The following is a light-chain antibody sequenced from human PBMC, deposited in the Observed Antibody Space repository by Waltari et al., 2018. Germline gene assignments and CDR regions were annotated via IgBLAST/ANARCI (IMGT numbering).Light chain of an antibody. J-gene: IGKJ1*01. Sequence: DIQLTQSPSTLSPSVGDRVTIPCRASKSMRHWLAWYQQKPGTPPKVLIYTASSLESGVPSRFSGSGSGTEFTLTISSLQPDDVATYYCQQYKSYPRTFGQGTKVEI. CDR1: KSMRHW. V-gene: IGKV1-5*03. CDR3: QQYKSYPRT. CDR2: TAS.